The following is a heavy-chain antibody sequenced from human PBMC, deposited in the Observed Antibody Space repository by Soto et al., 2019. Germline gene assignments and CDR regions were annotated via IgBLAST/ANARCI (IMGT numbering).Heavy chain of an antibody. Sequence: GGSLRLSCAASGFTFSRYAMSWVRQAPGKGLEWVSAISGSGGSTYYADSVKGRFTISRDNSKNTLYLQMNSLGAEDTAVYYCAKPGIAVAGTGYWGQGTLVTVSS. J-gene: IGHJ4*02. CDR2: ISGSGGST. CDR1: GFTFSRYA. CDR3: AKPGIAVAGTGY. V-gene: IGHV3-23*01. D-gene: IGHD6-19*01.